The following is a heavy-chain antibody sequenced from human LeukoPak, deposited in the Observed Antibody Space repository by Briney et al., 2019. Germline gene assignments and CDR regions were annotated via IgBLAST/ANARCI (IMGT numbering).Heavy chain of an antibody. Sequence: GSAVKVSRKASGYTFTGYYMHLVRLAPAPGNEWVGLVNPNRDGTNYAQKFQGRATMTRDTTISTAYIELSRLRSDDAAVYYCARVVGDGYNADFDYWGRGTLVTVSS. V-gene: IGHV1-2*02. CDR1: GYTFTGYY. CDR3: ARVVGDGYNADFDY. D-gene: IGHD5-24*01. J-gene: IGHJ4*02. CDR2: VNPNRDGT.